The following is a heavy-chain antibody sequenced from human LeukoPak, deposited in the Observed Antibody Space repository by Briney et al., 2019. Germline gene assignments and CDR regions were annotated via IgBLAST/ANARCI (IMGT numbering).Heavy chain of an antibody. J-gene: IGHJ4*02. CDR2: ISPSGGST. D-gene: IGHD6-13*01. CDR1: GYTFTSYY. CDR3: ARGEYSSSWSDTEYAY. Sequence: ASVKVSCKASGYTFTSYYMHWVRQAPGQGLEWMGIISPSGGSTSYAQKFQGRVTMTRDMSTSTVYMELSSLRSEDTAVYYCARGEYSSSWSDTEYAYWGQGTLVTVSS. V-gene: IGHV1-46*01.